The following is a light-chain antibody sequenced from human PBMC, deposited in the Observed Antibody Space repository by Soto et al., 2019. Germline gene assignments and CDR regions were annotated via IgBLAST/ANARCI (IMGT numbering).Light chain of an antibody. J-gene: IGLJ2*01. V-gene: IGLV2-14*01. CDR3: SSYTSSSPVV. CDR1: SSEVGGYNY. CDR2: DVS. Sequence: QSVLTQPASVSGSPGQSITISCTGTSSEVGGYNYVSWYQQHPGKAPKLMIYDVSNRPSGVSNRFSGSKSGNTASLTISGLQAEDEADYYCSSYTSSSPVVFGGGTKVTVL.